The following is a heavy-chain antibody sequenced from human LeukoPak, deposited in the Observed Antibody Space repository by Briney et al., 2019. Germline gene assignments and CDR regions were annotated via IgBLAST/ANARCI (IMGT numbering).Heavy chain of an antibody. V-gene: IGHV4-30-2*01. J-gene: IGHJ4*02. CDR3: AGQPDYDILTGYSD. Sequence: QTLSLTCAVSGGSISSGGYSWSWLRQPPGTGLEWIGYIYHSGSTYYNPSLKSRVTISVDRSKNQFSLKLSSVTAADTAVYYCAGQPDYDILTGYSDWGQGTLVTVSS. CDR1: GGSISSGGYS. CDR2: IYHSGST. D-gene: IGHD3-9*01.